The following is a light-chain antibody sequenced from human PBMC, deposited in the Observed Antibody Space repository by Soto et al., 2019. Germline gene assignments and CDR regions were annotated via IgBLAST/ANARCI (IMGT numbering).Light chain of an antibody. CDR3: SSYTTSNTRQIV. CDR1: SSDVGGYNY. V-gene: IGLV2-14*03. Sequence: QSALTQPASVSGSPGQSITISCTGTSSDVGGYNYVSWYQHHPGKAPKLMIFVVSNRPSGVSNRFSGSKSGNTASLTISWLQPEDEADYYCSSYTTSNTRQIVFGTGTKVTVL. J-gene: IGLJ1*01. CDR2: VVS.